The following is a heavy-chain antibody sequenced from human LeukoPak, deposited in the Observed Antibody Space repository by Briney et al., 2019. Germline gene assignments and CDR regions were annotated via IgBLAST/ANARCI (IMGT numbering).Heavy chain of an antibody. J-gene: IGHJ6*02. CDR1: GFTVSSNY. V-gene: IGHV3-53*01. CDR2: IYSGGST. CDR3: AREDGDPLGNYYGMDV. D-gene: IGHD4-17*01. Sequence: GGSLRLSCAASGFTVSSNYMSWVRQAPGKGLEWVSVIYSGGSTYYADSVKGRSTISRDNSKNTLYLQMNSLRAEDTAVYYCAREDGDPLGNYYGMDVWGQGTTVTVSS.